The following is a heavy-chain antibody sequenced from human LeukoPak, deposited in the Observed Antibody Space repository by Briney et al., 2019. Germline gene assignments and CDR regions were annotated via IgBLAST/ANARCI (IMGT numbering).Heavy chain of an antibody. J-gene: IGHJ5*02. CDR1: GGSISSSSYY. CDR3: ARSNWFDP. CDR2: IYTSGST. V-gene: IGHV4-61*02. Sequence: SETLSLTCTVSGGSISSSSYYWGWIRQPAGKGLEWIGRIYTSGSTNYNPSLKSRVTMSVDTSKNQFSLKLSSVTAADTAVYYCARSNWFDPWGQGTLVTVSS.